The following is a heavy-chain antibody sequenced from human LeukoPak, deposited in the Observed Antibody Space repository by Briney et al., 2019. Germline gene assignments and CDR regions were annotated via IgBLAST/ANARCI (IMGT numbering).Heavy chain of an antibody. CDR2: ISAYNGNT. CDR3: ARGKRAYDSYGMDV. CDR1: GYTFTSYG. J-gene: IGHJ6*02. Sequence: ASVNVSCEASGYTFTSYGISWVRQAPGQGLEWMGWISAYNGNTNYAQELQGRVTMTTDTSTSTAYMELRSLRSDDTAVYYCARGKRAYDSYGMDVWGQGTTVTVFS. V-gene: IGHV1-18*01.